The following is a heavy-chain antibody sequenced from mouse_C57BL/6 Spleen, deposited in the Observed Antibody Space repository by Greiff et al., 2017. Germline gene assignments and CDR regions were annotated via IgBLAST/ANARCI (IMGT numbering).Heavy chain of an antibody. CDR3: ARGDYYGSSYGY. CDR2: IYPGDGDT. J-gene: IGHJ2*01. D-gene: IGHD1-1*01. CDR1: GYAFSSSW. Sequence: VQLQQSGPELVKPGASVKISCKASGYAFSSSWMNWVKQRPGKGLEWIGRIYPGDGDTNYNGKFKGKATLTASKSSSTAYMQLSSLTSEDSAVYFCARGDYYGSSYGYWGQGTTLTVSS. V-gene: IGHV1-82*01.